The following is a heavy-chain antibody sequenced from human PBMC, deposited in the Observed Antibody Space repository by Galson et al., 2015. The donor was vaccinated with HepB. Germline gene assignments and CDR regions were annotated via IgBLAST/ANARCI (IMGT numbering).Heavy chain of an antibody. J-gene: IGHJ4*02. CDR3: ARDWGDSSSSERSFDY. D-gene: IGHD6-13*01. V-gene: IGHV1-18*01. CDR1: GYTFTSYG. Sequence: SVKVSCKASGYTFTSYGISWVRQAPGQGLEWMGWISAYNGNTNYAQKLQGRVTMTTDTSTSTAYMELRSLRSDDTAVYYCARDWGDSSSSERSFDYWGQGTLVTVSS. CDR2: ISAYNGNT.